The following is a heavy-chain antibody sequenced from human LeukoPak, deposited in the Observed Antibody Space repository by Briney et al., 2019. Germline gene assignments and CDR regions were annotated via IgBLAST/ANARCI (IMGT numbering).Heavy chain of an antibody. CDR3: AKARHYGSGTDGVDY. CDR1: GFTFSSYA. CDR2: ISWNSGSI. Sequence: PGGSLRLSCAASGFTFSSYAMSWVRQAPGKGLEWVSGISWNSGSIGYADSVKGRFTISRDNAKNSLYLQMNSLRAEDTALYYCAKARHYGSGTDGVDYWGQGTLVTVSS. D-gene: IGHD3-10*01. V-gene: IGHV3-9*01. J-gene: IGHJ4*02.